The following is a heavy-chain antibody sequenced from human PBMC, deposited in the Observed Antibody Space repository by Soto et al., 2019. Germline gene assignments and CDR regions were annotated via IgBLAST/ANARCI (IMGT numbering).Heavy chain of an antibody. J-gene: IGHJ4*02. CDR2: IIPIFGTA. D-gene: IGHD5-12*01. V-gene: IGHV1-69*13. Sequence: GASVKVSCKASGGTFSSYAISWVRQAPGQGLEWMGGIIPIFGTANYAQKFQGRVTITADESTSTAYMELSSLRSEDTAVYYCARVGYSGYVFPYYWGQGTLVTVSS. CDR1: GGTFSSYA. CDR3: ARVGYSGYVFPYY.